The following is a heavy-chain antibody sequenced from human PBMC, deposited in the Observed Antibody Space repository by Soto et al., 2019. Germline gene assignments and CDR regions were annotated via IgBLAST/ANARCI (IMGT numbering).Heavy chain of an antibody. CDR2: ISSSGSTI. CDR3: ARTQRGLGAFDY. Sequence: GEFLRLSCAASGFTFSDYNIFCIRRAPGKGLEWVSYISSSGSTIYYADSVKGRFTISRDNAKNSLYMQMNSLRAEDTAVYYCARTQRGLGAFDYWGQGTLVTSPQ. V-gene: IGHV3-11*01. CDR1: GFTFSDYN. D-gene: IGHD4-17*01. J-gene: IGHJ4*02.